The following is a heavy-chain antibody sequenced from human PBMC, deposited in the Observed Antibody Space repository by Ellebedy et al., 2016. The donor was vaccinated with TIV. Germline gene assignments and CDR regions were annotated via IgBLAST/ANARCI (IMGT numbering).Heavy chain of an antibody. V-gene: IGHV3-7*03. CDR1: GFTFNNYC. D-gene: IGHD6-6*01. J-gene: IGHJ6*02. CDR2: INPDGSAK. Sequence: GESLKISXVGSGFTFNNYCMTWVRQAPGKGLEWVANINPDGSAKYYVDSLKGRFSISRDNAKNSVSLQLNSLRAEDTAVYYCARDATPYSSSSYYYGMNVWGQGTTVTVSS. CDR3: ARDATPYSSSSYYYGMNV.